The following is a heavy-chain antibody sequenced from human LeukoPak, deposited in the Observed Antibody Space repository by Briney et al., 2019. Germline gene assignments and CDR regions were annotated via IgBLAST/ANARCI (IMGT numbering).Heavy chain of an antibody. CDR2: LKGRPDTYAT. Sequence: GGSLRLSCAASGFTFSGSAVHWVRQASGKGLEWLGRLKGRPDTYATTYAASVRGRFTISRDDSKNTAYLQMNSLKIEDTAMYYCTRPRYCIDGVCYKDYWGQGTLATVSS. V-gene: IGHV3-73*01. D-gene: IGHD2-8*01. J-gene: IGHJ4*02. CDR3: TRPRYCIDGVCYKDY. CDR1: GFTFSGSA.